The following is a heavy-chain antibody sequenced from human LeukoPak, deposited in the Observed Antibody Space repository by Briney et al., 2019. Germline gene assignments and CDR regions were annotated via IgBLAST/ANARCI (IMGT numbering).Heavy chain of an antibody. CDR2: IYDSGNT. Sequence: SETLSLTCTVSGVSISSSPYYWGWLRQPPGKGLEWLGTIYDSGNTNYNPSLRSRLTISVDTSRNQFSLKLSSVTAADTAVYYCAREGTAGTNLNWFDPWGQGTLVTVSS. CDR3: AREGTAGTNLNWFDP. CDR1: GVSISSSPYY. V-gene: IGHV4-39*02. D-gene: IGHD1-1*01. J-gene: IGHJ5*02.